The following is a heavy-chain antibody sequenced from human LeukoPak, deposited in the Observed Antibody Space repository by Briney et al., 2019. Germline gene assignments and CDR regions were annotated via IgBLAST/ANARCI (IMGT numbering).Heavy chain of an antibody. CDR1: GFTFSSYA. CDR3: ARDPNGDYIGAFDF. D-gene: IGHD4-17*01. CDR2: IVGSGGGT. J-gene: IGHJ3*01. Sequence: GGSLRLSCEASGFTFSSYAMIWVRQAPGKGLEWVSAIVGSGGGTEYADSVKGRFTISRDNSKNTLYLQMNSLRAEDTAVYYCARDPNGDYIGAFDFRGQGTMITVSS. V-gene: IGHV3-23*01.